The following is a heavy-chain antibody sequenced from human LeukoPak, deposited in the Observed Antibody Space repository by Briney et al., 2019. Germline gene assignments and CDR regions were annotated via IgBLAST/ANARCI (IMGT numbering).Heavy chain of an antibody. V-gene: IGHV4-34*01. CDR2: INHSGGT. D-gene: IGHD3-22*01. CDR3: ARTFSSGYYYDFDY. Sequence: SETLSLTCAVYGGSFSGFYWSWVRQPPGKGLEWIGEINHSGGTNYNPSLKSRVTISVDTSKNQFSLKLSSVTAADTAVYYCARTFSSGYYYDFDYWGQGTLVTVSS. J-gene: IGHJ4*02. CDR1: GGSFSGFY.